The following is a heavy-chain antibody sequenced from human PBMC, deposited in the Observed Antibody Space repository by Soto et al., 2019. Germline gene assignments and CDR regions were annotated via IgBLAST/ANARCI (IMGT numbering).Heavy chain of an antibody. Sequence: GGSLRLSCAASGFTVISNYMSWGRQAPGKGLEWVSVIYSGGSTYYADSVRGRFTISRDNSKNTLYLQMKSLRAEDTAVYYCARDPPATRHGMDVWGQGTTVTVS. CDR3: ARDPPATRHGMDV. V-gene: IGHV3-53*01. CDR1: GFTVISNY. CDR2: IYSGGST. J-gene: IGHJ6*02.